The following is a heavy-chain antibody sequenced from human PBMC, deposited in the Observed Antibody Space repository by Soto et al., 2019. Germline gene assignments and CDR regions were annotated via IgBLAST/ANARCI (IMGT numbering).Heavy chain of an antibody. CDR2: IYPGDSDT. CDR3: ARLAYCSGGSCYSGYFDY. D-gene: IGHD2-15*01. Sequence: GESLKISCKGSGYSFTSYWIGWVRQMPGKGLEWMGIIYPGDSDTRYSPSFQGQVTISADKSISTAHLQWSSLKASDTAMYYCARLAYCSGGSCYSGYFDYWGQGTLVTVSS. CDR1: GYSFTSYW. V-gene: IGHV5-51*01. J-gene: IGHJ4*02.